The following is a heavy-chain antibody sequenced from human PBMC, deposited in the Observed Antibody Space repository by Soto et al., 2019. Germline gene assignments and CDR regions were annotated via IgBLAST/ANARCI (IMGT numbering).Heavy chain of an antibody. D-gene: IGHD5-12*01. Sequence: QVQLQESGPGLVKPSQTLSLTCTVSGGSISSGGYYWSWIRQHPGKGLEWIGYIYYSGSTYYNPSXXXRVTISVDTSXXQXSXXLSSVTAADTAVYYCARDLRDGYNYGLRYYYGMDVWGQGTTVTVSS. V-gene: IGHV4-31*03. CDR3: ARDLRDGYNYGLRYYYGMDV. CDR1: GGSISSGGYY. CDR2: IYYSGST. J-gene: IGHJ6*02.